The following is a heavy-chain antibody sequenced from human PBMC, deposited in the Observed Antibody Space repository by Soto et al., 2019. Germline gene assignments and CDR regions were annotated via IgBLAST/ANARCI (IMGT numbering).Heavy chain of an antibody. CDR3: AREIIPLTTDWYFDL. J-gene: IGHJ2*01. CDR2: IFDSGST. CDR1: GGSISGCVYY. D-gene: IGHD4-17*01. Sequence: QVQLQESGPGLVKPSQTLSLTCTVSGGSISGCVYYWSWIRQPPGKGLEWIGYIFDSGSTYYNPSLKSRVTISVDTSKNPFSLRLSSVTAADTAVYYCAREIIPLTTDWYFDLWGRGHLVPVSS. V-gene: IGHV4-30-4*01.